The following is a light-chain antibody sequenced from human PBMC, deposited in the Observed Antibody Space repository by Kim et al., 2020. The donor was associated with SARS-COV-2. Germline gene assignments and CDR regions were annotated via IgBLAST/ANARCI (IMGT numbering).Light chain of an antibody. V-gene: IGKV3-15*01. CDR3: QQYNNWPQT. CDR1: ESVGSH. CDR2: GAS. Sequence: ASPGERATLTSGASESVGSHLAWYQQRPGQAPRLVIYGASTRATGIPARFSGSGCGTEFTLTISSLQSEDFAVYYCQQYNNWPQTFGQGTTVDIK. J-gene: IGKJ1*01.